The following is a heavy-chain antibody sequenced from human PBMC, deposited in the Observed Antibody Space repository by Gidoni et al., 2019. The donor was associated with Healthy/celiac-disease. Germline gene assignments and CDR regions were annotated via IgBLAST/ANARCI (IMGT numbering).Heavy chain of an antibody. J-gene: IGHJ4*02. CDR1: GFTFRNAW. V-gene: IGHV3-15*01. CDR3: TTLAGGWYRERNDY. D-gene: IGHD6-19*01. CDR2: IKSKTDGGTT. Sequence: EVQLVESGGGLVKPGGSLRPSCAASGFTFRNAWMSWVRQAPGKGLEWVGRIKSKTDGGTTDYAAPVKGRFTISRDDSKNTLYLQMNSLKTEDTAVYYCTTLAGGWYRERNDYWGQGTLVTVSS.